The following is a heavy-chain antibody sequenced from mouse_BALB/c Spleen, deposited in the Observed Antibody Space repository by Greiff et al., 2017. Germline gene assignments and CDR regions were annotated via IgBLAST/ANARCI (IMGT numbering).Heavy chain of an antibody. D-gene: IGHD2-3*01. J-gene: IGHJ4*01. Sequence: QVQLQQSGAELARPGASVKVSCKASGYAFTNYLIEWVKQRPGQGLEWIGVINPGSGGTNYNEKFKGKATLTADKSSSTAYMQLSSLTSDDSAVYFCARGWSGAMDYWGQGTSVTVSS. CDR3: ARGWSGAMDY. V-gene: IGHV1-54*01. CDR2: INPGSGGT. CDR1: GYAFTNYL.